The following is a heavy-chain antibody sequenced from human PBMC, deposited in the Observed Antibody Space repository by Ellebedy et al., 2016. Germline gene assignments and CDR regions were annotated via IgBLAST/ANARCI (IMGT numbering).Heavy chain of an antibody. V-gene: IGHV3-74*01. Sequence: GESLKISXAGSGFVFSSLWLHWFRQAPGEGLVWLALVKTEQSATFYADSVKGRFTISRDNAKNTLYLQMNSLRVEDSAVYYCATGAESAYEYWGQGTLVTVSS. J-gene: IGHJ4*02. CDR1: GFVFSSLW. D-gene: IGHD3-16*01. CDR2: VKTEQSAT. CDR3: ATGAESAYEY.